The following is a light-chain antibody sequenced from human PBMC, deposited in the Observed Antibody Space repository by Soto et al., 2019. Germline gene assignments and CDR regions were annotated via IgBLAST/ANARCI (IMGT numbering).Light chain of an antibody. V-gene: IGKV3-20*01. CDR2: GAS. CDR1: QSVSTGY. J-gene: IGKJ4*01. CDR3: QQYGSVPFT. Sequence: EIVLTQSPGTLSLSPGERATLSCRASQSVSTGYLAWYQQKPGQAPRLLIYGASSRATGSPDRFSGSGSGADFTLTISRLEPEDFAVYYCQQYGSVPFTFGGGIKVEIK.